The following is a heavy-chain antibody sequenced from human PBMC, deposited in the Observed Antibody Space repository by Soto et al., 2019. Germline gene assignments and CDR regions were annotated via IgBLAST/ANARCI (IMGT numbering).Heavy chain of an antibody. J-gene: IGHJ4*02. CDR3: ARDDNGFGELLSFFDY. CDR2: ISSSSSTI. D-gene: IGHD3-10*01. CDR1: GFTFSSYS. V-gene: IGHV3-48*01. Sequence: EVQLVESGGGLVQPGGSLRLSCAASGFTFSSYSMNWVRQAPGKGLEWVSYISSSSSTIYYADSVKGRFTISRDNAKNSLYLQKNSLRAEDTAVYYCARDDNGFGELLSFFDYWGQGTLVTVSS.